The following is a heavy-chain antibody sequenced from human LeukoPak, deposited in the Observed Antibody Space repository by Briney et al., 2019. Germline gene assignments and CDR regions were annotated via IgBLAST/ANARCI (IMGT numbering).Heavy chain of an antibody. CDR1: GGTFSSYA. CDR2: ITPIFGTA. CDR3: ASGVEYQLLQGNWFDP. J-gene: IGHJ5*02. V-gene: IGHV1-69*13. Sequence: SVKVSCKASGGTFSSYAISWVRQAPGQGLEWMGGITPIFGTANYAQKFQGRVTITADESTSTAYMELSSLRSEDTAVYYCASGVEYQLLQGNWFDPWGQGTLVTVSS. D-gene: IGHD2-2*01.